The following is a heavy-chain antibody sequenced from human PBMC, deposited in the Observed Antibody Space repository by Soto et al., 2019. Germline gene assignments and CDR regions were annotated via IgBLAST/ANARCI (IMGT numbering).Heavy chain of an antibody. CDR2: IIPIFGTA. V-gene: IGHV1-69*06. CDR3: ARGFYGNYFDY. D-gene: IGHD3-3*01. Sequence: GASVKVSCKASGGTFSSYAISWVRQAPGQGLEWMGGIIPIFGTANYAQKFQGRVTITADKSTSTAYMELSSLRSEDTAVYYCARGFYGNYFDYWGQGTLVTVSS. J-gene: IGHJ4*02. CDR1: GGTFSSYA.